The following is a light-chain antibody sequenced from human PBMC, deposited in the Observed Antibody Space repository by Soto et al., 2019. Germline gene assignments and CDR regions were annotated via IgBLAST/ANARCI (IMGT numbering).Light chain of an antibody. CDR1: SSNIGSNT. CDR3: AAWDDSLNGLV. V-gene: IGLV1-44*01. CDR2: RNN. Sequence: QSVLTQPPSASGTPGQRVTISCSGSSSNIGSNTVTWYQQLPGTAPKVLIYRNNQRHSGVPDRFSGSKSGTSASLAISGLQSEDEADYYCAAWDDSLNGLVFGGGTQLTVL. J-gene: IGLJ3*02.